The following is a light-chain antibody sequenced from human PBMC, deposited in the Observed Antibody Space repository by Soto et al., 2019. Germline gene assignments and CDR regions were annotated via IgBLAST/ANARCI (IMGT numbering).Light chain of an antibody. CDR1: QSVGRD. CDR2: DAS. CDR3: QQRFNWWT. J-gene: IGKJ1*01. V-gene: IGKV3-11*01. Sequence: EIVLTQSPASLSLSPGEKATLSCRASQSVGRDLAWYQQKPGQAPRLLIYDASNRATGIPARFSGSGSGTDFTLTISSLEPEDFAFYYCQQRFNWWTFGQGTRWISN.